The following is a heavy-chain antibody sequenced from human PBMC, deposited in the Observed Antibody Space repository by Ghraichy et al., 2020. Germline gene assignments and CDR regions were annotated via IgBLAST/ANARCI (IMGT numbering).Heavy chain of an antibody. V-gene: IGHV3-21*01. CDR2: ISSSSSYI. CDR3: ASLVVVPAAQYYYYMDV. Sequence: LSLTCAASGFTFSSYSMNWVRQAPGKGLEWVSSISSSSSYIYYADSVKGRFTISRDNAKNSLYLQMNSLRAEDTAVYYCASLVVVPAAQYYYYMDVWGKGTTVTVSS. J-gene: IGHJ6*03. D-gene: IGHD2-2*01. CDR1: GFTFSSYS.